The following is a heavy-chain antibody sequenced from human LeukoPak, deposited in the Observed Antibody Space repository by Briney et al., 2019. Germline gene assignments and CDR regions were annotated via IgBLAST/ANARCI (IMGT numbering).Heavy chain of an antibody. D-gene: IGHD2-2*01. CDR3: ARRGTSCYEDGGGCYYFYYGMDV. J-gene: IGHJ6*02. V-gene: IGHV1-69*13. CDR2: IIPPFGTA. Sequence: SVKVSCKASGGTFSNYAISWVRQAPGQGLEWMGGIIPPFGTANYAQKFQGRVTITADESTNTAYMELSSLRSEDTAVYYCARRGTSCYEDGGGCYYFYYGMDVWGQGTTVTVSS. CDR1: GGTFSNYA.